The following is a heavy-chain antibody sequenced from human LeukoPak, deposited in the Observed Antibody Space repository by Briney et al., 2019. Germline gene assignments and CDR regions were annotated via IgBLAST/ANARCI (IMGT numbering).Heavy chain of an antibody. CDR3: AKDQLNRFCSGGSCSITHDY. J-gene: IGHJ4*02. D-gene: IGHD2-15*01. CDR1: GFTFSSYE. V-gene: IGHV3-48*03. CDR2: ISSSGSTI. Sequence: GGSLRLSCAASGFTFSSYEMNWVRQAPGKGLEWVSYISSSGSTIYYTDSVKGRFTISRDNSRNTLYLQMNSLRAEDTAVYYCAKDQLNRFCSGGSCSITHDYWGQGTLVTVSS.